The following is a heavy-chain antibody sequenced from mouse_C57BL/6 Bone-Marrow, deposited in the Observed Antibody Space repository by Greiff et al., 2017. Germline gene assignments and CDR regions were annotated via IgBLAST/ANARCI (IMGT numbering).Heavy chain of an antibody. CDR3: ASPYDGYYAWFAY. CDR2: INPSTGGT. CDR1: GYSFTGYY. Sequence: EVQLVESGPELVKPGASVKISCKASGYSFTGYYMNWVKQSPEKSLEWIGEINPSTGGTTYNQKFKAKATLTVDKSSSTAYMQLKSLTSEDSAVYYCASPYDGYYAWFAYWSQGTLVTVSA. J-gene: IGHJ3*01. V-gene: IGHV1-42*01. D-gene: IGHD2-3*01.